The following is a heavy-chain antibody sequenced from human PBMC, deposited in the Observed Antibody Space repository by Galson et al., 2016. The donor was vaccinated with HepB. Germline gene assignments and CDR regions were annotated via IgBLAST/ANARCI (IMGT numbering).Heavy chain of an antibody. CDR2: ISGGGGVT. D-gene: IGHD2-8*01. CDR3: AKDRGVSEAGGGEFDY. Sequence: SLRLSCAASGFSFNLYAMSWVRQAPEKGLEWVSGISGGGGVTYCADSLKGRVTISRDPSTDKFYLQMDSLSAEDTAIYFCAKDRGVSEAGGGEFDYWGQGTPVTVSS. V-gene: IGHV3-23*01. J-gene: IGHJ4*02. CDR1: GFSFNLYA.